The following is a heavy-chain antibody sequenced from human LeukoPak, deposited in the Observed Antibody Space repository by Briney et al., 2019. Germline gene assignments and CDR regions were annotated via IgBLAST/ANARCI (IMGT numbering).Heavy chain of an antibody. J-gene: IGHJ5*02. CDR3: ARDRHSLVEPARSSFAP. CDR2: ISYDGSNK. D-gene: IGHD2-2*01. CDR1: GFTFSSYA. V-gene: IGHV3-30-3*01. Sequence: GGSLRLSCAASGFTFSSYAMHWVRQAPGKGLEWVAVISYDGSNKYYADSVKGRFTISRDNSKNTLYLQMNSLRAEDTAVYYCARDRHSLVEPARSSFAPWAKEPLVTVSS.